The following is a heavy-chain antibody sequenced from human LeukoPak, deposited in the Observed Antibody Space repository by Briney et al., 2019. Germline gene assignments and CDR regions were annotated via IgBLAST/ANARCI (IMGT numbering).Heavy chain of an antibody. Sequence: ASVTVSCKASGYTFTIYGISWVRQAPGQGLEWMGWISAYNGNTNYAQKLQGRVTMTTDTSTSTAYMELRSLRSDDTAVYYCAFYCSSTSCYDADFDYWGQGTLVTVSS. CDR1: GYTFTIYG. V-gene: IGHV1-18*04. CDR2: ISAYNGNT. D-gene: IGHD2-2*01. CDR3: AFYCSSTSCYDADFDY. J-gene: IGHJ4*02.